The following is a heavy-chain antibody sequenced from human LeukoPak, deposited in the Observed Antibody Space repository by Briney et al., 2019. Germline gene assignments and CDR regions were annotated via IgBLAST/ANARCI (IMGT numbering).Heavy chain of an antibody. Sequence: GGSLRLSCAASGFTFSSYAMSWVRQAPGKGLEWVSAISGSGGSTYYADSVKGRFTISRDNSKNTLYLQMNSLRAEDTAVYYCARSAYCGGDCYSHPGALDIWGQGTMVTVSS. D-gene: IGHD2-21*02. CDR2: ISGSGGST. V-gene: IGHV3-23*01. CDR1: GFTFSSYA. J-gene: IGHJ3*02. CDR3: ARSAYCGGDCYSHPGALDI.